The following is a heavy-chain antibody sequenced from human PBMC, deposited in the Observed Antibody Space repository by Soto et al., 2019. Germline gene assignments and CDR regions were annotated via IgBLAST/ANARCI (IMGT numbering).Heavy chain of an antibody. CDR2: INHSVVT. CDR3: ARARVGDYDFWSGYPYFDY. D-gene: IGHD3-3*01. Sequence: SETLSLTCAVYGGSVNGYYWNWIRQPGWKGLEWIRYINHSVVTHYNPSLKSRVTISVDTSKNQFSLKLSSVTAADTVVYYCARARVGDYDFWSGYPYFDYWGQGTLVTVSS. J-gene: IGHJ4*02. CDR1: GGSVNGYY. V-gene: IGHV4-34*09.